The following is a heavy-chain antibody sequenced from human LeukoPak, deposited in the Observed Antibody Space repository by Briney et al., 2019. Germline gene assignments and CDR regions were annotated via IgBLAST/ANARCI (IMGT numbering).Heavy chain of an antibody. V-gene: IGHV3-7*04. CDR3: ARATYQGESDAFDI. D-gene: IGHD3-10*01. CDR1: GFTFSSYW. Sequence: GGSLRLSCAASGFTFSSYWMSWVRQAPGKGLEWVANIKQDGSEKYYVDSVKGRFTISRDNAKNSLYLQMNSLRAEDTAVYYCARATYQGESDAFDIWGQGTMVTVSS. J-gene: IGHJ3*02. CDR2: IKQDGSEK.